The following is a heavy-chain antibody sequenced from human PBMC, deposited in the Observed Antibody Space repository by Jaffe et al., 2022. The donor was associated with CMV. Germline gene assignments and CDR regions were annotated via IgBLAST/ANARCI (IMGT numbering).Heavy chain of an antibody. V-gene: IGHV1-46*01. CDR2: INPSGGST. J-gene: IGHJ4*02. D-gene: IGHD3-10*01. Sequence: QVQLVQSGAEVKKPGASVKVSCKASGYTFTSYYMHWVRQAPGQGLEWMGIINPSGGSTSYAQKFQGRVTMTRDTSTSTVYMELSSLRSEDTAVYYCARQDAYYGSGSYHDYWGQGTLVTVSS. CDR3: ARQDAYYGSGSYHDY. CDR1: GYTFTSYY.